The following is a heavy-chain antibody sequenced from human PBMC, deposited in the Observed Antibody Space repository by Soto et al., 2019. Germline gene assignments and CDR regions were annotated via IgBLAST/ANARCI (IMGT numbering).Heavy chain of an antibody. D-gene: IGHD2-15*01. CDR1: GYTFTSYG. CDR2: ISAYNGNT. CDR3: ARLDLLGYCSGGSCFLHAFDI. V-gene: IGHV1-18*01. Sequence: ASVKVSCKASGYTFTSYGISWVRQAPGQGLEWMGWISAYNGNTNYAQKLQGRVTMTTDTSTSTAYMELRSLRSDDTAVYYCARLDLLGYCSGGSCFLHAFDIWGQGTMATVSS. J-gene: IGHJ3*02.